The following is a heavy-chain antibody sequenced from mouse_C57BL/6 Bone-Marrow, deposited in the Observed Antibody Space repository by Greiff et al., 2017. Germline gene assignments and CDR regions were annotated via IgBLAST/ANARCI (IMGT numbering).Heavy chain of an antibody. V-gene: IGHV1-81*01. CDR3: ARKEGGFAY. Sequence: VQLQQSGAELARPGASVKLSCKASGYTFTSYGISWVKQRTGQGLEWIGEIYPRSGNTYYNEKFKGKATLTADKSSSTAYMELRSLPSEDSAVYFCARKEGGFAYWGQGTLVTVSA. CDR1: GYTFTSYG. CDR2: IYPRSGNT. J-gene: IGHJ3*01.